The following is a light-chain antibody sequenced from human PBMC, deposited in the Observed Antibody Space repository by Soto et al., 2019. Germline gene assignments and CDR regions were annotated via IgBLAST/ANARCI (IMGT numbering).Light chain of an antibody. J-gene: IGKJ1*01. CDR1: QSVGSN. CDR3: QQYNNWPPDRT. Sequence: EIVMTQSPATLSVSPGERATLSCRASQSVGSNLAWYQQKPGQAPRLLIYGESTRATGIPARFSGSGSGTEFTLTISSLQSEDFAIYLCQQYNNWPPDRTFGQGTKVEIK. CDR2: GES. V-gene: IGKV3-15*01.